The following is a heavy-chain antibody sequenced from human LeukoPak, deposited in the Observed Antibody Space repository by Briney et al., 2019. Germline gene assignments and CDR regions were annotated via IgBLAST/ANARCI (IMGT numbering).Heavy chain of an antibody. CDR2: IYYSGST. CDR1: GGSISSSSYY. CDR3: ARRGPKITMVRGVITLPK. V-gene: IGHV4-39*07. J-gene: IGHJ4*02. D-gene: IGHD3-10*01. Sequence: IPSETLSLTCTVSGGSISSSSYYWGWIRQPPGKGLEWIGSIYYSGSTYYNPSLKSRVTISVDTSKNQFSLKLSSVTAADTAVYYCARRGPKITMVRGVITLPKWGQGTLVTVSS.